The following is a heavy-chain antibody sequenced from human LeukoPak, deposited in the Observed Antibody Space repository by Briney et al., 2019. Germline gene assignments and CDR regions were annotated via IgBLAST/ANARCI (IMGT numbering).Heavy chain of an antibody. CDR2: INPSGGST. V-gene: IGHV1-46*01. Sequence: ASVKVSCKASGYTFASYYMHWVRQAPGQGLEWMGIINPSGGSTTYAQKFQGRVTMTRDTSTSTVYMELSSLRSEDTAVYYCASEYCSSTSCYRVRMNAFDIWGQGTMVTVSS. CDR3: ASEYCSSTSCYRVRMNAFDI. J-gene: IGHJ3*02. CDR1: GYTFASYY. D-gene: IGHD2-2*01.